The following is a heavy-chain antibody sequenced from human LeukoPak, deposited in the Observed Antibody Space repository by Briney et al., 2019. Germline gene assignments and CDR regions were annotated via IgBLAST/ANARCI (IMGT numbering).Heavy chain of an antibody. CDR1: GYTFTSYD. CDR2: MNPNSGNT. D-gene: IGHD6-6*01. V-gene: IGHV1-8*03. J-gene: IGHJ4*02. Sequence: ASVKVSCKASGYTFTSYDINWVRQATGRGLEWMGWMNPNSGNTGYAQKFQGRVTITRNTSISTAYMELSSLRSEDTAVYYCARGRSIAAADYWGQGTLVTVSS. CDR3: ARGRSIAAADY.